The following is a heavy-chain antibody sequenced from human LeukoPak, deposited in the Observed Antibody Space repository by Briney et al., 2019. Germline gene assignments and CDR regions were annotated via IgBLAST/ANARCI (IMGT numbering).Heavy chain of an antibody. CDR2: IYYSGST. Sequence: SETLSLTCTVSGGSISSSSYYWGWIRQPPGKGLEWIGSIYYSGSTYYNPSLESRVTISVDTSKNQFSLKLSSVTAADTAVYYCARLASGRFYYYYYYYMDVWGKGTTVTVSS. J-gene: IGHJ6*03. V-gene: IGHV4-39*07. CDR3: ARLASGRFYYYYYYYMDV. D-gene: IGHD2-15*01. CDR1: GGSISSSSYY.